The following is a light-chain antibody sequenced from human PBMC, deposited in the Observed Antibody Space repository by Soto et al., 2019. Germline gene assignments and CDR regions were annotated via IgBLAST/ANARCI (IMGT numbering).Light chain of an antibody. Sequence: QSVVTQPPSASASLGASVKLTCTLSSGHNSYAIAWHQQQPEKGPRYLMKLNSDGSHSKGDGIPDRFSGSGSGAERYLTISSLQSEDEADYYCQTWSTDIRVFGGGTKVTVL. CDR3: QTWSTDIRV. J-gene: IGLJ3*02. CDR2: LNSDGSH. CDR1: SGHNSYA. V-gene: IGLV4-69*01.